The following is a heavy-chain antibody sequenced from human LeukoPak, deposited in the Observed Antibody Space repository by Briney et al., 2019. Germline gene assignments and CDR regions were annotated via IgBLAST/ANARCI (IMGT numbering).Heavy chain of an antibody. CDR2: ISASSTNV. Sequence: GGSLRLSCAASGFTFDSHTVIWVRQAPGKGLEWVASISASSTNVFYADSVKGRFTISRDNSKNSLFLQMDILRVEETATYYLARDSMGHSVYDRGDYWGRGTLVTVSS. CDR1: GFTFDSHT. J-gene: IGHJ4*02. CDR3: ARDSMGHSVYDRGDY. D-gene: IGHD5/OR15-5a*01. V-gene: IGHV3-21*01.